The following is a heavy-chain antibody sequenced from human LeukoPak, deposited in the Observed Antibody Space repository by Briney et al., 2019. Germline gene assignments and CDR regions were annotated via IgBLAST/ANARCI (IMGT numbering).Heavy chain of an antibody. CDR2: IYYSGST. D-gene: IGHD3-22*01. CDR1: GGSISSGDYY. V-gene: IGHV4-61*08. Sequence: PSETLSLTCTVSGGSISSGDYYWSWIRQPPGKGLEWIGYIYYSGSTNYNPSLKSRVTISVDTSKNQFSLKLSSVTAADTAVYYCARTDSSGYYYFDYWGQGTLVTVSS. J-gene: IGHJ4*02. CDR3: ARTDSSGYYYFDY.